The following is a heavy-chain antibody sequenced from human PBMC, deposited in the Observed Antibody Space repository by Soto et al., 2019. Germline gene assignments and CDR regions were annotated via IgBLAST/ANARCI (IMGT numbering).Heavy chain of an antibody. D-gene: IGHD2-2*01. J-gene: IGHJ3*02. V-gene: IGHV1-69*02. CDR3: ASPLTVVVPAATRRGNNDAFDI. CDR2: IIPILGIA. CDR1: GGTFSSYT. Sequence: QVQLVQSGAEVKKPGSSVKVSCKASGGTFSSYTISWVRQAPGQGLEWMGRIIPILGIANYAQKFQGRVTITADKSTSTAYMELSSLRSEDTAVYYCASPLTVVVPAATRRGNNDAFDIWGQGTMVTVSS.